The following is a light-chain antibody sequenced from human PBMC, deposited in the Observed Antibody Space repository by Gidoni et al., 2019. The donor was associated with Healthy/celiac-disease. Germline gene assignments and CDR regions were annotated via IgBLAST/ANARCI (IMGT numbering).Light chain of an antibody. CDR1: QSVSSSY. CDR2: GAS. J-gene: IGKJ4*01. CDR3: QQYGSSHLT. Sequence: VVTQSPGPLSLSPGERATLSCRASQSVSSSYFAWYQQKPGQAPRLLIYGASSRATGIPDRFSGSGSGTDFTLTISRLEPEDFAVYYCQQYGSSHLTFGGGTKVEIK. V-gene: IGKV3-20*01.